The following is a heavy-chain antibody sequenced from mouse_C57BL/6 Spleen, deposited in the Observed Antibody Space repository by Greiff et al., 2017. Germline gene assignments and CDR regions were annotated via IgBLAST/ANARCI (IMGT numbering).Heavy chain of an antibody. CDR3: ARYWDYFDY. V-gene: IGHV5-17*01. D-gene: IGHD4-1*01. CDR2: ISSGSSTI. Sequence: EVQGVESGGGLVKPGGSLKLSYAASGFTFSDYGMHWVRQAPEKGLEWVAYISSGSSTIYYADTVKGRFTISRDNAKNTLFLQMTSLRSEDTAMYYCARYWDYFDYWGQGTTLTVSS. CDR1: GFTFSDYG. J-gene: IGHJ2*01.